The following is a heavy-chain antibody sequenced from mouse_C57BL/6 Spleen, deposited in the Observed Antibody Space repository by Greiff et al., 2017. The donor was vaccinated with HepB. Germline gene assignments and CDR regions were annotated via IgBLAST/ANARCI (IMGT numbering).Heavy chain of an antibody. Sequence: EVQLQQSGAELVRPGASVTLSCTASGFNINDDYMHWVKQRPEQGLEWIGWIDPENGDTDYASKFQGKATITADTSSNTAYLQLSSLTSEDTAVYYCTTIRWLPAWFAYWGQGTLVTVSA. CDR3: TTIRWLPAWFAY. J-gene: IGHJ3*01. D-gene: IGHD2-2*01. CDR1: GFNINDDY. CDR2: IDPENGDT. V-gene: IGHV14-4*01.